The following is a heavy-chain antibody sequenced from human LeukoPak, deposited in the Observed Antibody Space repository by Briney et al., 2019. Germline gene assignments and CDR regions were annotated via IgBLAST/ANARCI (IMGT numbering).Heavy chain of an antibody. CDR2: IKQDGSEK. CDR3: ARVLGAYGYGHDAFDI. V-gene: IGHV3-7*01. D-gene: IGHD5-18*01. CDR1: GFTFSSYA. Sequence: GGSLRLSCAASGFTFSSYAMSWVRQAPGKGLEWVANIKQDGSEKYYVDSVKGRSTISRDNAKNSLYLQMNSLRAEDTAVYYCARVLGAYGYGHDAFDIWGQGTLVTVTS. J-gene: IGHJ3*02.